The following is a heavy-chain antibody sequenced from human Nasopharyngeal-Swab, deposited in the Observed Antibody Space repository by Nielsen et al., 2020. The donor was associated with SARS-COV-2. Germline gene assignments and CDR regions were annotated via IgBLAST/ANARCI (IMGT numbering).Heavy chain of an antibody. CDR1: GYTFTSYA. Sequence: ASVKVSCKASGYTFTSYAMNWVRQAPGQGLEWMGWINTNNGNPTYAQGFTGRFVFSLDTSVSTAYLQISSLKAEDTAVYYCARVSYDILTGYWGFDYWGQGTLVTVSS. CDR2: INTNNGNP. J-gene: IGHJ4*02. CDR3: ARVSYDILTGYWGFDY. V-gene: IGHV7-4-1*02. D-gene: IGHD3-9*01.